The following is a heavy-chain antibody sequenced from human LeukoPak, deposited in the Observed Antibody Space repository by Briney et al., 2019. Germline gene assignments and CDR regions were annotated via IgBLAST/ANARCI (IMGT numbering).Heavy chain of an antibody. CDR1: GYTFTSYA. CDR2: INAGNGNT. Sequence: ASVKVSCKASGYTFTSYAMHWVRQAPGQRLEWMGWINAGNGNTKYSQEFQGRVTITRDTSASIAYMELSSLRSEDMAVYYCASGAGDGFSLYYWGQGTLVTVSS. V-gene: IGHV1-3*03. CDR3: ASGAGDGFSLYY. D-gene: IGHD6-19*01. J-gene: IGHJ4*02.